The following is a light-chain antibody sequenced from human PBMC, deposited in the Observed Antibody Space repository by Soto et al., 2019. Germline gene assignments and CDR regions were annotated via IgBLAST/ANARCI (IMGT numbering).Light chain of an antibody. CDR2: GAS. CDR1: QGIRND. V-gene: IGKV1-6*01. CDR3: LQDYSYPRT. J-gene: IGKJ1*01. Sequence: AIQTTQFPSSLSASVGDRVTITCRASQGIRNDLGWYQQKSGKAPKLLIFGASTLQSGVPSRFSGSGSGTEFTLTISSLQPDDFATYYCLQDYSYPRTFGQGTKVDIK.